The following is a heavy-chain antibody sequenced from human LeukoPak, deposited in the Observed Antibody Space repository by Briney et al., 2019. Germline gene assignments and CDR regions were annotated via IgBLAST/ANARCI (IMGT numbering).Heavy chain of an antibody. J-gene: IGHJ6*02. CDR2: IYYTGST. Sequence: PSETLSLTCTVSGGSISGYYWSWVRQPPGKGLEWIGYIYYTGSTKYNPSLMSRVTMSVDTSMNQFSLKLSSLTAADTAVYYCARGGWYRAYYYGLDVWGQGTTVTVSS. D-gene: IGHD1-14*01. V-gene: IGHV4-59*01. CDR3: ARGGWYRAYYYGLDV. CDR1: GGSISGYY.